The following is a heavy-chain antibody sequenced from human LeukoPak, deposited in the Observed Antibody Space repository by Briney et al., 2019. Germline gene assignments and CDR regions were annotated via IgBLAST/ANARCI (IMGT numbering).Heavy chain of an antibody. D-gene: IGHD5-18*01. V-gene: IGHV3-64*01. CDR3: ARVISHTAGRAFDI. Sequence: GGSLRLSCAASGFTFSSYAMHWVRQAPGKGLEYVSAISSKGGSTYHANSVKGRFTISRDNSKNTLYLQMGGLGAEDMAVYYCARVISHTAGRAFDIWGRGTMVTVSS. CDR1: GFTFSSYA. J-gene: IGHJ3*02. CDR2: ISSKGGST.